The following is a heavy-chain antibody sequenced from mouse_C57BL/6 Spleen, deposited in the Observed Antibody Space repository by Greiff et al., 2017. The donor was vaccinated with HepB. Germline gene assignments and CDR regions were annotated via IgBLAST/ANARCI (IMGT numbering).Heavy chain of an antibody. CDR3: AREDPYAMDY. Sequence: EVQVVESGPGLVKPSQSLSLTCSVTGYSITSGYYWNWIRQFPGNKLEWMGYISYDGSNNYNPSLKNRISITRDTSKNQFFLKLNSVTTEDTATYYCAREDPYAMDYWGQGTSVTVSS. CDR1: GYSITSGYY. CDR2: ISYDGSN. J-gene: IGHJ4*01. V-gene: IGHV3-6*01.